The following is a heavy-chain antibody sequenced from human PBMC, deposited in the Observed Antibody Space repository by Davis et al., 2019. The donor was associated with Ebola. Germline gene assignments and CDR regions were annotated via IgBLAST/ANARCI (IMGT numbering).Heavy chain of an antibody. CDR1: GFTFSTYS. J-gene: IGHJ6*04. V-gene: IGHV3-21*04. CDR2: ISSSSYFI. Sequence: GESLKISCAASGFTFSTYSINWVRQAPGKGLEWVSSISSSSYFIYYADSLKGRFTISRDNAKNSLYLQMNSLRAEDTAVYYCAKSGLSFGVVKYHYGMDVWGKGTTVTVSS. D-gene: IGHD3-3*01. CDR3: AKSGLSFGVVKYHYGMDV.